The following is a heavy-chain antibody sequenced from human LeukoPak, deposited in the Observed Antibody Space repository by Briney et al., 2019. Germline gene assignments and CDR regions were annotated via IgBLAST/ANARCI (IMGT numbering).Heavy chain of an antibody. Sequence: ASVKVSCKASGYTFTSYAMHWVRQAPGQRLEWMGWINAGNGNTKYSQEFQGRVTITRDTSASTAYMELSSLRSEDMAVYYCARSSGVVTAKGGYYFDYWGQGTLVTVSS. D-gene: IGHD2-21*02. CDR3: ARSSGVVTAKGGYYFDY. CDR2: INAGNGNT. J-gene: IGHJ4*02. V-gene: IGHV1-3*03. CDR1: GYTFTSYA.